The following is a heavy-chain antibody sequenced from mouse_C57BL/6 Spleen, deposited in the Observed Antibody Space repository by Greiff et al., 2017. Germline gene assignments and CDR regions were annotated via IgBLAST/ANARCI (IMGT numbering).Heavy chain of an antibody. Sequence: QVQLQQPGAELVKPGASVKMSCKASGYTFTSYWITWVKPRPGQGLEWSGDIYPGSGSTNYNEKFKSKATLTVDTSSSTAYMQLSSLTSEDSAVYDCARLGYSNFWYFDVWGTGTTVTVSS. V-gene: IGHV1-55*01. J-gene: IGHJ1*03. CDR2: IYPGSGST. CDR1: GYTFTSYW. D-gene: IGHD2-5*01. CDR3: ARLGYSNFWYFDV.